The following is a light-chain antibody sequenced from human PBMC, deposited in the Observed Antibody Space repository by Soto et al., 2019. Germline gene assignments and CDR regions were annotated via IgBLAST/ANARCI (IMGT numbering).Light chain of an antibody. CDR3: QKYNSALWT. J-gene: IGKJ1*01. Sequence: QMTQSPSSLSTSIGDRVTITCRASQGIASYVAWYQQKPGKVPKLLIYAASTLQSGVPSRFSGSGSGTDFTLTISSLQPEDVATYYCQKYNSALWTFGQGTKVEV. CDR1: QGIASY. CDR2: AAS. V-gene: IGKV1-27*01.